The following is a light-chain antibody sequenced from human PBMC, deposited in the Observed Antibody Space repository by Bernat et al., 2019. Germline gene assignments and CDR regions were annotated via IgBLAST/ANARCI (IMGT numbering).Light chain of an antibody. V-gene: IGKV2-28*01. J-gene: IGKJ1*01. Sequence: DIVMTQSPLSLPVTPGEPASISCRSSQSLLHRNGYNYLDWYLQKPGQSPQLLIYLGSTRASGVPDRFSGSGSGTDFTLKISRVAAEDVGVYYCMQSLQTRTFGQGTKVEIK. CDR1: QSLLHRNGYNY. CDR2: LGS. CDR3: MQSLQTRT.